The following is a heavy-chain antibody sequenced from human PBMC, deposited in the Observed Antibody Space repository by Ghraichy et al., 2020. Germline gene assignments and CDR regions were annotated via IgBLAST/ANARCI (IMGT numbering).Heavy chain of an antibody. CDR1: GFIFSNYA. V-gene: IGHV3-23*01. Sequence: GGSLRLSCAASGFIFSNYAMTWVRQAPGKGLEWVSSITGTGANTYYEDSVKGRFTISRDNSKNTLYLQMNSLRAEDTAVYYCAKDDYCSGATCATYYYYGLDVWGQGTTVTVSS. CDR3: AKDDYCSGATCATYYYYGLDV. D-gene: IGHD2-15*01. CDR2: ITGTGANT. J-gene: IGHJ6*02.